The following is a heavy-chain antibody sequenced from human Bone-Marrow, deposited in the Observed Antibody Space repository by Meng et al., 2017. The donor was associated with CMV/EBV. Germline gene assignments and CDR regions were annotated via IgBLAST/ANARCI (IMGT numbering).Heavy chain of an antibody. V-gene: IGHV4-39*07. CDR2: IYYSGST. CDR1: GGSISSSSYY. CDR3: ARVRLGGSSGLGEFDP. J-gene: IGHJ5*02. D-gene: IGHD3-16*01. Sequence: SETLSLTCTVSGGSISSSSYYWGWIRQPPGKGLEWIGSIYYSGSTYYNPSLKSRVTISVDTSKNQSSLKLSSVTAADTAVYYCARVRLGGSSGLGEFDPWGQGTLVTVSS.